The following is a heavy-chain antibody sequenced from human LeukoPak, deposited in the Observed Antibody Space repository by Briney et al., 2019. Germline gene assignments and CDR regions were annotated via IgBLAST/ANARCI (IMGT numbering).Heavy chain of an antibody. J-gene: IGHJ4*02. Sequence: SETLSLTCIVSGGSISSSTYYWGWLRQPPGKGLEWVGSIYYSGSTYYNPSLQSRVTISVDTSKSQFSLKLSSVTAADTAVYYCASQQQLEKFDYWGQGTLVAVSS. CDR2: IYYSGST. CDR3: ASQQQLEKFDY. D-gene: IGHD6-13*01. V-gene: IGHV4-39*01. CDR1: GGSISSSTYY.